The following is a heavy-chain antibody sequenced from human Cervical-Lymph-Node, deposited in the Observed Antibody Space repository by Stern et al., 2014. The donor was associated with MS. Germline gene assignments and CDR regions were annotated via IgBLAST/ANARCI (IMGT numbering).Heavy chain of an antibody. CDR1: GGSISSDGDY. D-gene: IGHD1-26*01. J-gene: IGHJ3*02. Sequence: QVQLQESGPGLVKPSQTLSLTCTVSGGSISSDGDYWNWIRQLPGNGLEWIGYISYSGNTYNNTSLKSRVTISVDTSKNHFSLKLSSVTAADTAVYYCARDGPQVGAGSFDIWGRGTMVTVSS. CDR3: ARDGPQVGAGSFDI. V-gene: IGHV4-31*03. CDR2: ISYSGNT.